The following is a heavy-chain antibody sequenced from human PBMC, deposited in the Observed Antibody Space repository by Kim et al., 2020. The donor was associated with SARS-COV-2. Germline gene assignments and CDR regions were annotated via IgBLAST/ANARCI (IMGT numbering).Heavy chain of an antibody. V-gene: IGHV1-8*01. CDR1: GYTFTSYD. CDR2: MNPNSGNT. CDR3: ARVTPSSNSMYYDILTGYYSPYYYYYGMDV. Sequence: ASVKVSCKASGYTFTSYDINWVRQATGQGLEWMGWMNPNSGNTGYAQKFQGRVTMTRNTSISTAYMELSSLRSEDTAVYYCARVTPSSNSMYYDILTGYYSPYYYYYGMDVWGQGTTVTVSS. D-gene: IGHD3-9*01. J-gene: IGHJ6*02.